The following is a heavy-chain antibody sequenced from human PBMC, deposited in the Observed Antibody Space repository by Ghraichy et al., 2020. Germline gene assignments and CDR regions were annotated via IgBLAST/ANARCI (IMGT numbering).Heavy chain of an antibody. CDR2: IYWNDDK. D-gene: IGHD1-1*01. CDR1: GFSLSTSGVG. Sequence: SGPTLVKPTQTLTLTCTFSGFSLSTSGVGVGWIRQPPGKALEWLALIYWNDDKRYSPSLKSRLTITKDTSKNQVVLTMTNMDPVDTATYYCAHYNLLNWNDLAIDYWGQGTLVTVSS. V-gene: IGHV2-5*01. CDR3: AHYNLLNWNDLAIDY. J-gene: IGHJ4*02.